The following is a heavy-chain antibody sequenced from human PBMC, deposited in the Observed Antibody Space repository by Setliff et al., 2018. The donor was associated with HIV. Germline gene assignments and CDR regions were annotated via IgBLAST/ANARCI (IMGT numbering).Heavy chain of an antibody. J-gene: IGHJ6*02. Sequence: PSETLSLTCTVSGGSISSYYWSWIRQPAGKGLEWIGRIYTSGSTNYNPSLKSRVTMSVDTSKNQFSLKLSSVTAADTAVYYCATQIAYYDSNGYYYSAMDVWGQGTTVTVSS. D-gene: IGHD3-22*01. V-gene: IGHV4-4*07. CDR3: ATQIAYYDSNGYYYSAMDV. CDR2: IYTSGST. CDR1: GGSISSYY.